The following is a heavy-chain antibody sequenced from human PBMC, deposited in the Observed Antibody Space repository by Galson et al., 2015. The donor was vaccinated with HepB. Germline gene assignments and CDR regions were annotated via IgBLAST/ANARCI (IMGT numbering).Heavy chain of an antibody. V-gene: IGHV1-69*02. CDR2: IVPILGIA. Sequence: SVKVSCKASGGTFSSYTISWVRQAPGQGLEWMGRIVPILGIANYAQKFQGRVTITADKSTSTAYMELSSLRSEDTAVYYCARVGYCSGGSCYAGVGGWFDPWGQGTLVTVSS. D-gene: IGHD2-15*01. J-gene: IGHJ5*02. CDR1: GGTFSSYT. CDR3: ARVGYCSGGSCYAGVGGWFDP.